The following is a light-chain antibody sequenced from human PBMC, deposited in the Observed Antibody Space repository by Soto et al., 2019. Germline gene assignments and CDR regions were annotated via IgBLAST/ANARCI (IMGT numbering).Light chain of an antibody. J-gene: IGKJ1*01. CDR2: GAS. CDR1: QSISSW. Sequence: DIQMTQSPSTLSASVGDSVTITCRASQSISSWLAWYQQKPGQAPRLLIYGASSLESGVPSRFSGSGSGTEFTLTSSSLQPDDFATYYCQQYGTYLWTFGQGTKVDIK. V-gene: IGKV1-5*01. CDR3: QQYGTYLWT.